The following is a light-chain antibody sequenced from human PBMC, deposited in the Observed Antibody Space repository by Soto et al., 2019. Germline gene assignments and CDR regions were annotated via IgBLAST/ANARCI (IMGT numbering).Light chain of an antibody. Sequence: EIVRTQSPATLSVSPGERAILSCRASQRISSNLAWYQQKPGQAPRLLIYGASTRATAIPARFSGSGAGTEFTLTISSLQCEDLAVYYCQQYNNWPPWTFGQGTKVEIK. CDR1: QRISSN. J-gene: IGKJ1*01. CDR2: GAS. CDR3: QQYNNWPPWT. V-gene: IGKV3-15*01.